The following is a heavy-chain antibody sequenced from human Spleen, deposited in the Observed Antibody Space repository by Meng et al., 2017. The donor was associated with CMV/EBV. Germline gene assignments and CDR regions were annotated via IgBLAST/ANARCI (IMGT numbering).Heavy chain of an antibody. CDR1: GSISSSSYY. V-gene: IGHV4-39*07. CDR3: ARDPRLLSSSGYLDF. J-gene: IGHJ4*02. D-gene: IGHD2-15*01. CDR2: IYYSGST. Sequence: GSISSSSYYWGWIRQPPGKGLEWIGSIYYSGSTYYNPSLKSRVTISVDTSKNQFSLKLSSVTAADTAVYYCARDPRLLSSSGYLDFWGQGTLVTVSS.